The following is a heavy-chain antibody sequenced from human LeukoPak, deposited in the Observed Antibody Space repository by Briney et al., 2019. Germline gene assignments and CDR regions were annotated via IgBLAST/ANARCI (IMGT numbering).Heavy chain of an antibody. V-gene: IGHV4-34*01. Sequence: SETLSLTCAVYGGSFSGYYWSWIRQPPGKGLEWSGEINHSGSTNYNPSLKSRVTISVDTSKNQFSLKLSSVTAADTAVYYCARGRIVVVPAAIIIKWYYYYYMDVWGKGTTVTVSS. D-gene: IGHD2-2*02. J-gene: IGHJ6*03. CDR2: INHSGST. CDR3: ARGRIVVVPAAIIIKWYYYYYMDV. CDR1: GGSFSGYY.